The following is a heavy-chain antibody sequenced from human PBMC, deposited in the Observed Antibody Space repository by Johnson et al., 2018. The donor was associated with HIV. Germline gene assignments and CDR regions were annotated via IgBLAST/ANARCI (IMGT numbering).Heavy chain of an antibody. CDR2: IGTLSDT. D-gene: IGHD3-16*01. J-gene: IGHJ3*01. CDR3: AREDTPFGSPHEGDPFDV. CDR1: GFTFSSYA. V-gene: IGHV3-13*01. Sequence: VQLVESGGGVVQPGRSLRLSCAASGFTFSSYAMHWVRQAPGKGLEWVSAIGTLSDTFYPDSVKGRFTVSRENAKNSLYLQMNSLRAEDTAVYFCAREDTPFGSPHEGDPFDVWGQGTLVTVSS.